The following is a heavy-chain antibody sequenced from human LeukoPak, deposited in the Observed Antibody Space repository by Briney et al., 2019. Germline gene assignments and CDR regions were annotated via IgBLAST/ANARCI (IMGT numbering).Heavy chain of an antibody. V-gene: IGHV4-4*07. Sequence: SETLSLTCTVCGGSLSTFYYWTWIRQPAGKGLEWIGRIHISGITNYTPSLKSRVIMSVDTSKNQFSLKLSSVTAADTAVYYCARDWYSYGSHEGGCYERASVSWGQGTLVTVSS. CDR3: ARDWYSYGSHEGGCYERASVS. D-gene: IGHD5-18*01. J-gene: IGHJ5*02. CDR1: GGSLSTFYY. CDR2: IHISGIT.